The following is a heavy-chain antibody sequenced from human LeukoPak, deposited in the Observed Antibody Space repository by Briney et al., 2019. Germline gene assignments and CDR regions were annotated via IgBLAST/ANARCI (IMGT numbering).Heavy chain of an antibody. CDR1: GFTFSSYG. Sequence: GGSLRLSCAASGFTFSSYGMHWVRQAPGKGLEWVAVISYDGSNKYYADSVKGRFTISRDNSKNTLFLQMNSLRVEDTAVYYCAISSSVYWGRGTLVTVSS. CDR3: AISSSVY. V-gene: IGHV3-30*03. D-gene: IGHD2-2*01. J-gene: IGHJ4*02. CDR2: ISYDGSNK.